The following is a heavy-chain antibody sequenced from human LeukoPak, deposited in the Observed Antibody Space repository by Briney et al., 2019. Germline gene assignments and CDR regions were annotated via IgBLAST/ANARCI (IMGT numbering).Heavy chain of an antibody. D-gene: IGHD3-3*01. CDR2: MSGFGGYT. CDR1: GFAFSSYA. J-gene: IGHJ6*03. V-gene: IGHV3-23*01. CDR3: AKDGRYDFWSSNYYYMDV. Sequence: GGSLRLSCAASGFAFSSYAMSWVRQAPGKGLDWVSGMSGFGGYTLYADSVKGRFTISRDNSKNTLYLQMNSLRAEDTAVYYCAKDGRYDFWSSNYYYMDVWGKGTTVTVSS.